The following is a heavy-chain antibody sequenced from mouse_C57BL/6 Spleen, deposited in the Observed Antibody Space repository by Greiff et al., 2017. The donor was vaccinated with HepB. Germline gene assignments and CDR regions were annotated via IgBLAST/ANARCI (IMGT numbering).Heavy chain of an antibody. CDR1: GYTFTSYW. Sequence: VQLQQPGAELVKPGASVKLSCKASGYTFTSYWMHWVKQRPGQGLEWIGMIHPNSGSTNYNEKFKSKATLTVDKSSSTAYMQLSSLTSEDSAVYYCARSNYYGSSPYFDYWGQGTTLTVSS. J-gene: IGHJ2*01. CDR3: ARSNYYGSSPYFDY. D-gene: IGHD1-1*01. CDR2: IHPNSGST. V-gene: IGHV1-64*01.